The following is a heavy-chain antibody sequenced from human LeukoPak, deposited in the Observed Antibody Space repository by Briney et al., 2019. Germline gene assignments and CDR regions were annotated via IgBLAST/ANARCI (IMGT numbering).Heavy chain of an antibody. CDR1: GFTFSDHY. Sequence: GSLRLSCVASGFTFSDHYIDWVRQPPGKGLEWIGEVNLQGSTNYNPSLMRRVAISVDTSANHVSLQLTSVTAADTAVYYCAREGGPYRPLDYSGQGTLVTVSS. V-gene: IGHV4-34*01. CDR2: VNLQGST. J-gene: IGHJ4*02. CDR3: AREGGPYRPLDY.